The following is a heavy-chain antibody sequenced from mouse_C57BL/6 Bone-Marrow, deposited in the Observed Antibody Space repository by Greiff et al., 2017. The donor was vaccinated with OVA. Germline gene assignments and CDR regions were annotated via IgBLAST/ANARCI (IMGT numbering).Heavy chain of an antibody. J-gene: IGHJ1*03. CDR1: GFSLTSYG. V-gene: IGHV2-2*01. D-gene: IGHD1-1*01. CDR2: IWSGGST. Sequence: VKLKESGPGLVQPSQSLSITCTVSGFSLTSYGVHWVRQSPGKGLEWLGVIWSGGSTDYNAAFISRLSISKDNSKSQVFFKMNSLQADDTAIYYCARRGFTTVVADWYFDVWGTGTTVTVSS. CDR3: ARRGFTTVVADWYFDV.